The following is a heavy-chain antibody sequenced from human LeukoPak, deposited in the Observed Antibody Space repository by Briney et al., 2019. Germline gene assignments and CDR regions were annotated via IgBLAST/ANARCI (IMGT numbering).Heavy chain of an antibody. CDR3: ARQDCSGGSCYLDY. CDR1: RFIFNNYA. Sequence: GGSLRLSCAASRFIFNNYAMHWVRQAPGKGLDWVAVISYHGRDQFYADSVKGRFTISRDSSKDTLYLQMNSLRTEDTAVYYCARQDCSGGSCYLDYWGQGTLVTVSS. CDR2: ISYHGRDQ. J-gene: IGHJ4*02. D-gene: IGHD2-15*01. V-gene: IGHV3-30*04.